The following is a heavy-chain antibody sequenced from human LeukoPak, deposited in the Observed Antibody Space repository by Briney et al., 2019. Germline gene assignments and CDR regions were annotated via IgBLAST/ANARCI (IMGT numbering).Heavy chain of an antibody. J-gene: IGHJ4*02. D-gene: IGHD2-8*02. Sequence: PGGSLRLSCAASGFAFSTYVMHWVRQAPGKGLEWVAIIWFDGSKDYHADSVKGRFTISRDNSRNTLFLQMDSLRVEGTALYYCARDVTGSLDYWGQGTLVTVSS. CDR2: IWFDGSKD. CDR1: GFAFSTYV. V-gene: IGHV3-33*01. CDR3: ARDVTGSLDY.